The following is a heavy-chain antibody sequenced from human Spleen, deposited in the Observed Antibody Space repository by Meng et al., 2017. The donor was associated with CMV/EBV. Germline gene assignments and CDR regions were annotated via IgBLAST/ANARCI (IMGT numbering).Heavy chain of an antibody. CDR2: ISSGGTT. CDR3: AKEAVFGSGWYVGAFDI. CDR1: RFTVSHNY. V-gene: IGHV3-53*01. J-gene: IGHJ3*02. Sequence: GGSLRLSCAASRFTVSHNYIYWVRQAPGKGLEWVSHISSGGTTYFADSVKGRFAISRDDSKNTLYLQMNSLRAEDTAVYYFAKEAVFGSGWYVGAFDIWGQGIMVTVTS. D-gene: IGHD6-19*01.